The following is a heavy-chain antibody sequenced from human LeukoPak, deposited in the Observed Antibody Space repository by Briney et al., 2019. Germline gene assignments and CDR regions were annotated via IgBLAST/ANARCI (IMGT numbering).Heavy chain of an antibody. V-gene: IGHV3-7*04. J-gene: IGHJ4*02. CDR1: GFXFSSYW. Sequence: PGGSLRLSCAASGFXFSSYWISWVRQAPGKGLEWVANIKPDGGEKYYVDSVKGRFTISRDNAKNSLYLQMNSLRAEDTAIYYCARGPTRLYSSSWFDYWGQGTLVTVSS. D-gene: IGHD6-13*01. CDR2: IKPDGGEK. CDR3: ARGPTRLYSSSWFDY.